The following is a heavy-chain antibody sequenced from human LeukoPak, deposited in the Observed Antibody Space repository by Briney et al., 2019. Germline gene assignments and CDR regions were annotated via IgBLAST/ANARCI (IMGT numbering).Heavy chain of an antibody. CDR1: GFTFSSYG. Sequence: PGGSLRLSCAASGFTFSSYGMHWVRQAPGKGLEWVAFIRYDGSNKYYADSVKGRFTISRDNSKNTLYLQMNSLRAEDTAVYYCAKEMFFRAVAGTVPKREYYFDYWGQGTLVTVSS. CDR2: IRYDGSNK. V-gene: IGHV3-30*02. J-gene: IGHJ4*02. D-gene: IGHD6-19*01. CDR3: AKEMFFRAVAGTVPKREYYFDY.